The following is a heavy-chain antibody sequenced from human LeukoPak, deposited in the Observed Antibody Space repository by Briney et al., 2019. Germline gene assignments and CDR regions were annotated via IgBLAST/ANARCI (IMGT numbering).Heavy chain of an antibody. CDR2: MNPNRGNT. V-gene: IGHV1-8*01. D-gene: IGHD3-10*01. Sequence: GASVKVSCKASGYTFTSYDINWGRQATGQGLEWMGWMNPNRGNTGYAQKFQGRVTMTRNTSISTAYMELSSLRSEDTAVYYCARAYYGSGGPFEYYYYMDVWGKGTTVTVSS. J-gene: IGHJ6*03. CDR3: ARAYYGSGGPFEYYYYMDV. CDR1: GYTFTSYD.